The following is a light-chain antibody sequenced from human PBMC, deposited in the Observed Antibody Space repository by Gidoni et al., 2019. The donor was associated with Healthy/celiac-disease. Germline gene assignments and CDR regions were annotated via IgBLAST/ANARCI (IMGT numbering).Light chain of an antibody. J-gene: IGKJ5*01. Sequence: DIQMTQSPSSLSASVGDRVTITCQASQDISNYLNWYQQKPGKAPKLLIYDASNLETGVPSRFSGSGSGTDFTFTISSLQPEDIATYYCQQYDNLLQPFGQGTRLEIK. CDR2: DAS. CDR1: QDISNY. V-gene: IGKV1-33*01. CDR3: QQYDNLLQP.